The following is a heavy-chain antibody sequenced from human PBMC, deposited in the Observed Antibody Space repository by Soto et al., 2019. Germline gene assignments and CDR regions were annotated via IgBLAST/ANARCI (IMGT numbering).Heavy chain of an antibody. J-gene: IGHJ4*02. V-gene: IGHV3-48*01. Sequence: EVQLVESGGGLVQPGGSLRLSCAASGFTFSSYSMKWVRQAPGKGLEWVSYISSSSGTIYYADSVKGRFTISRDNAKNSLFLHMNSLSVEDTAVYYCATYYYGSGSYTDWGQGTLVTVSS. D-gene: IGHD3-10*01. CDR1: GFTFSSYS. CDR2: ISSSSGTI. CDR3: ATYYYGSGSYTD.